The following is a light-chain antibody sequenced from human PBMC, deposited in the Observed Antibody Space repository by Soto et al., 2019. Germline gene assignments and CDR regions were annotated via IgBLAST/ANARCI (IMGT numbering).Light chain of an antibody. CDR3: QQYYETPLT. CDR2: WAY. CDR1: QSLLYSSNNKNY. J-gene: IGKJ4*01. Sequence: DIVMTQSPDFLAVSLGETATINCKSSQSLLYSSNNKNYLAWYRQKPRQPPELLIYWAYTRESGVPGRYSGSGSGTDFTLTISSLRAEDVAIYYCQQYYETPLTFGGGTTVEIK. V-gene: IGKV4-1*01.